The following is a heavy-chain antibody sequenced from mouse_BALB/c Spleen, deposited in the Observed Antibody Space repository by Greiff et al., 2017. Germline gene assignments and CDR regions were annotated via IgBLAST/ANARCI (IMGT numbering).Heavy chain of an antibody. CDR1: GFTFSSYG. J-gene: IGHJ4*01. CDR3: ATLYDGYPYYYAMDY. Sequence: EVQLVESGGDLVKPGGSLKLSCAASGFTFSSYGMSWVRQTPDKRLEWVATISSGGSYTYYPDSVKGRFTISRDNAKNTLYLQMSSLKSEDTAMYYCATLYDGYPYYYAMDYWGQGTSVTVSS. V-gene: IGHV5-6*01. CDR2: ISSGGSYT. D-gene: IGHD2-3*01.